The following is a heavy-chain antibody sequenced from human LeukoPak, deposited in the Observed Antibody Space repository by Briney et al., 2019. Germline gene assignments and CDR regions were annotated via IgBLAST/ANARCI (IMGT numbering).Heavy chain of an antibody. CDR3: AKTGSYDTGSFDS. D-gene: IGHD2-8*02. CDR2: ISYDGSNK. Sequence: GRSLRLSCAASGFTFSSYGMHWVRQAPGKGLEWVAVISYDGSNKYYADSVKGRFTISRDNSKNTLYLQMNSLRAEDTAVYYCAKTGSYDTGSFDSWGQGTLVTVSS. V-gene: IGHV3-30*18. J-gene: IGHJ4*02. CDR1: GFTFSSYG.